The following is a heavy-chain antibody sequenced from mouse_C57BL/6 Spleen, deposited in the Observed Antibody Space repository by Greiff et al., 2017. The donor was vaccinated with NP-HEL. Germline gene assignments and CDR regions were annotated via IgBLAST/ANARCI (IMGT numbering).Heavy chain of an antibody. D-gene: IGHD2-1*01. CDR3: ARPIYYGNFYAMDY. J-gene: IGHJ4*01. V-gene: IGHV2-2*01. CDR2: IWSGGST. CDR1: GFSLTSYG. Sequence: QVQLKESGPGLVQPSQSLSITCTVSGFSLTSYGVHWVRQSPGKGLEWLGVIWSGGSTDYNAAFISRLSISKDNSKSQVFFKMNSLQADDTAIYYCARPIYYGNFYAMDYWGQGTSVTVSS.